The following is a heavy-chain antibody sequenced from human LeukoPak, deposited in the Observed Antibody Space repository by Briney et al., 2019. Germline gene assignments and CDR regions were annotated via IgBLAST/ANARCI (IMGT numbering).Heavy chain of an antibody. CDR1: GFTFSSYW. V-gene: IGHV3-7*01. CDR2: IKQDGGEK. J-gene: IGHJ4*02. CDR3: ATTPPHTSTFGVVSRYPFDY. Sequence: GGSLRLSCAASGFTFSSYWMSWVRQAPGKGLEWVAIIKQDGGEKYYVDSVKGRFTISRDNAKNSLYLQMNSLRVEDTAVYYCATTPPHTSTFGVVSRYPFDYWGQGTLVTVSS. D-gene: IGHD3-3*01.